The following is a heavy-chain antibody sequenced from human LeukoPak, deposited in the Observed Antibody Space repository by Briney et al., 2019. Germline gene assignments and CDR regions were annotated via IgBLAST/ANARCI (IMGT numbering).Heavy chain of an antibody. D-gene: IGHD3-10*01. CDR1: GFTVSSNY. CDR2: IYSGGST. J-gene: IGHJ6*03. CDR3: AREYYYSYYYYMDV. V-gene: IGHV3-66*01. Sequence: GGSLRLSCAASGFTVSSNYMSWVRQAPGKGLEWVSVIYSGGSTYYADSVKGRFTISRDNSKNTLYLQMNSLRAEDTAVYYCAREYYYSYYYYMDVWGKGTTVTISS.